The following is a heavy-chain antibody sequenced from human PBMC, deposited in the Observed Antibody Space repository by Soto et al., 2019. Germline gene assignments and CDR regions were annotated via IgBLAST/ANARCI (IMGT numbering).Heavy chain of an antibody. D-gene: IGHD6-19*01. CDR2: IYPGDSDT. CDR1: GYSFSNFW. Sequence: PGESLKISCKGSGYSFSNFWIGWVRQMPGKGLEWMGIIYPGDSDTRYSPSFQGQVTISADKSISTAYLQWSSLKASDTAMYYCARHAGGRYNWFDPWGQGTLVTVSS. J-gene: IGHJ5*02. CDR3: ARHAGGRYNWFDP. V-gene: IGHV5-51*01.